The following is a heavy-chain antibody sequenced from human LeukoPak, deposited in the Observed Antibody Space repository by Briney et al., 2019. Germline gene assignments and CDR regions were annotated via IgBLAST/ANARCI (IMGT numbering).Heavy chain of an antibody. CDR2: INHSGST. CDR3: ASPSIVATITRPYYFDY. Sequence: KPSETLSLTCAVYGGSFSGYYGSWIRQPPGKGLEWIGEINHSGSTNYNPSLKSRVTISVDTSKNQFSLKLSSVTAADTAVYYCASPSIVATITRPYYFDYWGQGTMVTVSS. J-gene: IGHJ4*02. D-gene: IGHD5-12*01. V-gene: IGHV4-34*01. CDR1: GGSFSGYY.